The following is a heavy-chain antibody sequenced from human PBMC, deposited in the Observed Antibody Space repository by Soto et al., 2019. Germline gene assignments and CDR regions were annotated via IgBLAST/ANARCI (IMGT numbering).Heavy chain of an antibody. J-gene: IGHJ4*02. V-gene: IGHV3-23*01. CDR1: GFSFSTYS. CDR2: LSGGGANT. Sequence: LRLSCAASGFSFSTYSMAWVRQAAGKGPQWVSGLSGGGANTFYIDSVRGRFTISVDNSKNTVYLQMDSLRADDTAVYYCARWSGYADAWGQGTLVTVSS. CDR3: ARWSGYADA. D-gene: IGHD4-17*01.